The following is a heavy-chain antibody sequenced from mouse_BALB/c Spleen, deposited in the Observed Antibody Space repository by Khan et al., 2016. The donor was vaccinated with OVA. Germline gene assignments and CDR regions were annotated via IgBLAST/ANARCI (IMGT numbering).Heavy chain of an antibody. Sequence: EVELVESGGGLVKPGGSLKLSCVVSGFNFSSYGMSWVRQTPEKRLEWVATISGGGTYTFYSDSAKGRFTISRDNAKNNLYLQMSSLRSEDTALYYCARRGTTMIMTGFAYWGQGTLVTVSA. V-gene: IGHV5-9-2*01. D-gene: IGHD2-4*01. CDR1: GFNFSSYG. J-gene: IGHJ3*01. CDR3: ARRGTTMIMTGFAY. CDR2: ISGGGTYT.